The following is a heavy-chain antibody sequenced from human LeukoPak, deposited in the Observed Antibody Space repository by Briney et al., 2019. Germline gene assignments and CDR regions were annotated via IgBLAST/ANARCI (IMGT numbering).Heavy chain of an antibody. CDR1: GYTFTSYD. V-gene: IGHV1-8*03. J-gene: IGHJ4*02. D-gene: IGHD5-12*01. CDR2: MNPNSGNT. CDR3: ARDQSGYSGYDY. Sequence: GASVKVSCKASGYTFTSYDINWVRQATGQGLEWMGWMNPNSGNTGYAQKFQGRVTITRNTSISTAYMELSSLRSEDTAVYYCARDQSGYSGYDYWGQGTLVTVSS.